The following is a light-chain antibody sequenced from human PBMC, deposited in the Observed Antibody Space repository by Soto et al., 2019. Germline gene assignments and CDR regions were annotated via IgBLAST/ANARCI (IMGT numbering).Light chain of an antibody. J-gene: IGLJ2*01. CDR1: SSDVGGYNY. V-gene: IGLV2-14*01. Sequence: QSALTQPASVSGSPGQSITISCTGTSSDVGGYNYVSWYQQHPGKAPKLMIYEVSNRPSGVSNRFSGSKSGNTASLTISGLLAEDEADYYCSSYTSSGTLVVFGGGTKLTVL. CDR2: EVS. CDR3: SSYTSSGTLVV.